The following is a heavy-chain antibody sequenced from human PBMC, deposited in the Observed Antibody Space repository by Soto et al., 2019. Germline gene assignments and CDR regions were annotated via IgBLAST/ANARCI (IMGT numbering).Heavy chain of an antibody. J-gene: IGHJ5*02. CDR2: IHYGVTT. V-gene: IGHV4-30-4*01. CDR1: GGSLSGGDNY. CDR3: ARESGPGRFDWLDA. Sequence: SETLSLTCTVSGGSLSGGDNYCSWIRQLPGRGLEWIGHIHYGVTTYYSPSFKRRVILSVDTSKSQFSLNLTSATAADTAVYFCARESGPGRFDWLDAWGQGTQVTVCS. D-gene: IGHD3-10*01.